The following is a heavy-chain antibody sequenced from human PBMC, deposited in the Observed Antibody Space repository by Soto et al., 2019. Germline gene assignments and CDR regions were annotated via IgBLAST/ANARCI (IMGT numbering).Heavy chain of an antibody. Sequence: ASVKVSCKASGGNFRRYAISWVRQAPGQGLEWMGGILPIFGSPSHAQKFRDRVTITADESTSTAYLELTSLTSEDTAIYYCVFGDCTSSSCSYYFYGLDVWGQGTTVTVSS. V-gene: IGHV1-69*13. J-gene: IGHJ6*02. D-gene: IGHD2-2*01. CDR3: VFGDCTSSSCSYYFYGLDV. CDR1: GGNFRRYA. CDR2: ILPIFGSP.